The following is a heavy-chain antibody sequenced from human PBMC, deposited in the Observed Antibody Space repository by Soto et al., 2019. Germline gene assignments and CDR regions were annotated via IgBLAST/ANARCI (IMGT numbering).Heavy chain of an antibody. D-gene: IGHD2-21*02. Sequence: EVQLVESGGGLVQPGGSLRLSCAASGFTFSSYSMNWVRQAPGKGLEWVSYISSSSSTIYYADSVKGRFTISRDNAKNSLYLQMNSLRDEDTAVYYCARDHVVVTAILSYYYGMDVWGQGTTVTVSS. CDR2: ISSSSSTI. V-gene: IGHV3-48*02. CDR3: ARDHVVVTAILSYYYGMDV. J-gene: IGHJ6*02. CDR1: GFTFSSYS.